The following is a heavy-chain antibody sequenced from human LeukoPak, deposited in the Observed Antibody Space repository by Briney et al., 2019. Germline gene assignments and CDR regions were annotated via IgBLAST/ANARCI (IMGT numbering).Heavy chain of an antibody. V-gene: IGHV1-46*01. CDR3: ARGTYYYGSSGWQWEDY. D-gene: IGHD3-22*01. CDR1: GYTFTSYY. Sequence: ASVKVSCKASGYTFTSYYMHWVRQAPGQGLEWMGIINPSGGSTSYAQKFQGRVTMTRDTSTSTVYMELSSLRSEDTAVYYCARGTYYYGSSGWQWEDYWGQGTLVTASS. CDR2: INPSGGST. J-gene: IGHJ4*02.